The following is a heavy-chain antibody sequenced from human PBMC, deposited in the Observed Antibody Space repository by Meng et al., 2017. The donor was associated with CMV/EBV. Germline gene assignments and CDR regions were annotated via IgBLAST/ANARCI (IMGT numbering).Heavy chain of an antibody. CDR1: GGSSSGYH. CDR3: ARLKLGYCSSTSCYAPYYYCDMGV. D-gene: IGHD2-2*01. V-gene: IGHV4-34*01. J-gene: IGHJ6*02. Sequence: PCAVYGGSSSGYHWSGIRQPPGKGLEWIGETNHSGSTNYNPSLKSRVTISVDTSKNQFSLKLSSVTAADTAVYYCARLKLGYCSSTSCYAPYYYCDMGVWGQGTTVTVS. CDR2: TNHSGST.